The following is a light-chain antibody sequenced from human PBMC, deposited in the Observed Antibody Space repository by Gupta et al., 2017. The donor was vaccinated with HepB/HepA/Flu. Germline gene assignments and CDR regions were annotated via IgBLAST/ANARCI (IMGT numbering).Light chain of an antibody. J-gene: IGLJ2*01. CDR1: SSDVGHSNY. CDR3: CSYAENYTWV. CDR2: VVS. Sequence: QSALSPPRSVPGSPAESVTIPCTGSSSDVGHSNYVSWYQQYPGTAPKVVIYVVSRRPSGVPDRFSGSKSSNTASLTISGLQAEDEAEYYCCSYAENYTWVFGGGTKVTVL. V-gene: IGLV2-11*01.